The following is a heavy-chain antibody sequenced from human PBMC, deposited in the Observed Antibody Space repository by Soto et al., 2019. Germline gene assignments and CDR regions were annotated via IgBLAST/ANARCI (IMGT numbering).Heavy chain of an antibody. D-gene: IGHD2-15*01. CDR2: INSDGSST. CDR1: GFTFSSYW. Sequence: EVQLVESGGGLVQPGGSLRLSCAASGFTFSSYWMHWVHQAPGKGLVWVSRINSDGSSTSYADSVKGRFTISRDNAKNTLYLQMNSLRAEDTAVYYCARDPKRYCSGGSCYSDAFDIWGQGTMVTVSS. J-gene: IGHJ3*02. V-gene: IGHV3-74*01. CDR3: ARDPKRYCSGGSCYSDAFDI.